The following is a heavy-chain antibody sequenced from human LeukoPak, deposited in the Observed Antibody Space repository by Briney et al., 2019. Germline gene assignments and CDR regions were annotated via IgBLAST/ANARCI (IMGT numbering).Heavy chain of an antibody. D-gene: IGHD3-10*01. J-gene: IGHJ4*02. V-gene: IGHV4-38-2*02. Sequence: SETLSLTCTVSGYSISSGYYWGWIRQPPGKGLEWIGSIDHSGSTYYNPSLKSRGTISVDTSKNQFSLKLSSVTAADTAVYYCARLNSWFGELRSYYFDYWGQGTLVTVSS. CDR3: ARLNSWFGELRSYYFDY. CDR1: GYSISSGYY. CDR2: IDHSGST.